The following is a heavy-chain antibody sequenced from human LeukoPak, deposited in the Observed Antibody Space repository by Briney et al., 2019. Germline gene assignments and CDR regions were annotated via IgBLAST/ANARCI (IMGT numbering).Heavy chain of an antibody. CDR3: ARGYSSELDAFDI. J-gene: IGHJ3*02. CDR2: IYSGGST. Sequence: RTGGSLRLSCAASGFAVSSNYMSWVRQAPGKGLEWVSVIYSGGSTYYADSVKGRFAISRDNSKNTLYLQMNSLRAEDTAVYYCARGYSSELDAFDIWGQGTMVTVSS. D-gene: IGHD6-19*01. V-gene: IGHV3-53*05. CDR1: GFAVSSNY.